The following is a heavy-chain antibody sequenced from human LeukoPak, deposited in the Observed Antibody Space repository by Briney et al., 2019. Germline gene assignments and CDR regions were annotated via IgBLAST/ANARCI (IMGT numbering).Heavy chain of an antibody. CDR3: ARVLPYDYINRFDR. J-gene: IGHJ5*02. Sequence: GGSLRLSCVASGFTFSRYSMTWVRQAPGKGLEWVSAINIGGDDTYYADSVRGRFTISRDNAKNSLYLQMNSLRAEDTAVYYCARVLPYDYINRFDRWGQGTLVTVSS. CDR1: GFTFSRYS. D-gene: IGHD4-11*01. CDR2: INIGGDDT. V-gene: IGHV3-23*01.